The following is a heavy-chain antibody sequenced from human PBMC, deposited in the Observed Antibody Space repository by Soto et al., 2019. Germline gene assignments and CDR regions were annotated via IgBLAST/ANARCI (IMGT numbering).Heavy chain of an antibody. D-gene: IGHD3-3*01. CDR1: EFTFSSYP. J-gene: IGHJ4*02. CDR3: AKAREGTIRSIDY. CDR2: ISASGTST. Sequence: GGSLRLSCAASEFTFSSYPMIWVRQAPGKGLEWVSAISASGTSTYYADSVKGRFTISRDNSKNTLSLQMNSLRAEDTAVYYCAKAREGTIRSIDYWGQGTLVTVSS. V-gene: IGHV3-23*01.